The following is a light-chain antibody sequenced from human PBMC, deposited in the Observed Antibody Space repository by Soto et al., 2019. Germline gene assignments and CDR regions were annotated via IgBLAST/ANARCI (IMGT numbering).Light chain of an antibody. J-gene: IGKJ3*01. CDR2: AAS. CDR1: QSISNH. Sequence: DIQMTQSPSSLSASVEDRVIITCRASQSISNHLNWYQQKPGKAPKLLIFAASSLQSGVPSRFSGSRSGTDFTLTISRLEPEDFAVYYCQQYGSSPLPFGPGTKVDIK. V-gene: IGKV1-39*01. CDR3: QQYGSSPLP.